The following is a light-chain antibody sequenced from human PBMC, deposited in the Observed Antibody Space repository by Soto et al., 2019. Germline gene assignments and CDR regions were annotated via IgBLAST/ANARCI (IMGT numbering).Light chain of an antibody. CDR2: EVS. V-gene: IGLV2-8*01. CDR3: SSYAGSNSYV. Sequence: SVLTQPPSASGSPGQSVTISCTGTSSDVGGYNYVSWYQQHPGKAPKLMIYEVSKRPSGVPDRFSGSKSGNTASLTVSGLLAEDEADYYCSSYAGSNSYVFGTGTKATVL. J-gene: IGLJ1*01. CDR1: SSDVGGYNY.